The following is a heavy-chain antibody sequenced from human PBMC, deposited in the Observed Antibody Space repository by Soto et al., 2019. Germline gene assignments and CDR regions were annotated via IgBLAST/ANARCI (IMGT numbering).Heavy chain of an antibody. CDR3: SRQASEFWRGKPHYYMDV. Sequence: EVQLVESGGGLVQPGGSLKLSCAASGFTFSGSAMHWVRQASGKGLEWVGRIRSKRNNYATAYGASVKGRFTISRDDSKNTAYLQMNSLNKEDTAVYYCSRQASEFWRGKPHYYMDVWGKGTTVTVSS. V-gene: IGHV3-73*01. CDR1: GFTFSGSA. J-gene: IGHJ6*03. CDR2: IRSKRNNYAT. D-gene: IGHD3-3*01.